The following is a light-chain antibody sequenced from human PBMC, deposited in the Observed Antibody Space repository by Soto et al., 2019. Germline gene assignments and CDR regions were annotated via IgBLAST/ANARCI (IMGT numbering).Light chain of an antibody. J-gene: IGKJ4*01. CDR1: RSVRSDY. CDR2: GVS. CDR3: QQYGNSPLT. Sequence: EIVLTQSPATLSLSPGDRATLSCRASRSVRSDYFAWYQQKPGQAPRVIIFGVSTRATAIPDRFSGSGSGTDFTLTISRLEHEDFALYYCQQYGNSPLTFGGGTKVDIK. V-gene: IGKV3-20*01.